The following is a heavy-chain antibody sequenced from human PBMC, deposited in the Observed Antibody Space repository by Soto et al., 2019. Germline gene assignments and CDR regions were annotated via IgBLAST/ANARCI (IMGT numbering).Heavy chain of an antibody. CDR1: GFTFSNYY. Sequence: GGSLRLSCGASGFTFSNYYMSWIRQAPGKGLEWVSYISSTGRTVYYADSVKGRFTVSRDNAQNSLSLKLNSLRVEDTAVYYCARSYSSGWEFDYWGQGTQVTVSS. CDR2: ISSTGRTV. D-gene: IGHD6-19*01. V-gene: IGHV3-11*01. CDR3: ARSYSSGWEFDY. J-gene: IGHJ4*02.